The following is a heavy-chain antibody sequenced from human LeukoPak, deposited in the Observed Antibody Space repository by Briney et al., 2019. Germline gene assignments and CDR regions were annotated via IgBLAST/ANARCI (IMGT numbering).Heavy chain of an antibody. CDR3: AKPQYCSSTSCYAGNFDY. CDR1: GFTFSSYA. V-gene: IGHV3-23*01. D-gene: IGHD2-2*01. Sequence: GGSLRLSCAASGFTFSSYAMSWVRQAPGKGLEWVSAISGSGGSTYYADSVKGRFAISRDNSKNTLYLQMNSLRAEDTAVYYCAKPQYCSSTSCYAGNFDYWGQGTLVTVSS. CDR2: ISGSGGST. J-gene: IGHJ4*02.